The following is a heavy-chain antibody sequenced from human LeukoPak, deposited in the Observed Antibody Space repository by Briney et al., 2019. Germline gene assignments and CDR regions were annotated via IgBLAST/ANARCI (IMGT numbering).Heavy chain of an antibody. V-gene: IGHV4-59*08. Sequence: PGGSLRLSCAASGFTFSDYYMSWIRQAPGKGLEGVWYIHYNGITNYSPSLKSRVTMSLDTSKNQVSLKLNSVSAADTAVYYCARHISSGGTYAHFDYWGQGTLVTVSS. CDR2: IHYNGIT. CDR3: ARHISSGGTYAHFDY. CDR1: GFTFSDYY. D-gene: IGHD1-26*01. J-gene: IGHJ4*02.